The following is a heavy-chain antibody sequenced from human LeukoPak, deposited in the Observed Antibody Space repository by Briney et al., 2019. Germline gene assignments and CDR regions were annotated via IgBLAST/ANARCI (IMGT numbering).Heavy chain of an antibody. D-gene: IGHD5-18*01. CDR2: VCDNGINK. CDR1: GFTFSHYG. CDR3: VKEPGPYSLGDT. V-gene: IGHV3-33*06. Sequence: PGGSLRLSCAASGFTFSHYGMHWVRQAPGKGLEWVADVCDNGINKFYADSVKGLSTNSRDNSKHTLSRYMNGLRAVDTSVYYCVKEPGPYSLGDTWGKGTTVTVSS. J-gene: IGHJ6*04.